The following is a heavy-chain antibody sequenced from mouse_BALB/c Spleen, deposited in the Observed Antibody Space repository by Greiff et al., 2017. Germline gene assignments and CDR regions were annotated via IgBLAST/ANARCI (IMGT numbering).Heavy chain of an antibody. V-gene: IGHV3-2*02. CDR3: ARGGYYLYYFDY. D-gene: IGHD2-3*01. Sequence: VQLKQSGPGLVKPSQSLSLTCTVTGYSITSDYAWNWIRQFPGNKLEWMGYISYSGSTSYNPSLKSRISITRDTSKNQFFLQLNSVTTEDTATYYCARGGYYLYYFDYWGQGTTLTVSS. CDR1: GYSITSDYA. J-gene: IGHJ2*01. CDR2: ISYSGST.